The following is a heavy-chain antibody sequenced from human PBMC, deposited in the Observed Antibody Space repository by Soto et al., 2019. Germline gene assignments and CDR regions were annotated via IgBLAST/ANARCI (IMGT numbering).Heavy chain of an antibody. V-gene: IGHV1-69*02. CDR2: IIPILGIA. CDR1: GGTFSSYT. CDR3: ASACTYSSSWYN. D-gene: IGHD6-13*01. Sequence: GASVKASCKASGGTFSSYTISWVRQAPGQGLEWMGRIIPILGIANYAQKFQGRVTITADKSTSTAYMELSSLRSEDTAVYYCASACTYSSSWYNWGQGTLVTVSS. J-gene: IGHJ4*02.